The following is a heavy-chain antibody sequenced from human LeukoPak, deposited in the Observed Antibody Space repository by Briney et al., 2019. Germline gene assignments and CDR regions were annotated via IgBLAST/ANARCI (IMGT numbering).Heavy chain of an antibody. J-gene: IGHJ4*02. CDR1: GGSISSGGYS. CDR2: IYRSGST. D-gene: IGHD6-13*01. CDR3: ARGRGIAAAGTPGDY. Sequence: SETLSLTCAVSGGSISSGGYSWSWIRQPPGKGLEWIGYIYRSGSTYYNPSLKSRVTISVDTSRNQFSLKLSSVTAADTAVYYCARGRGIAAAGTPGDYWGQGTLVTVSS. V-gene: IGHV4-30-2*01.